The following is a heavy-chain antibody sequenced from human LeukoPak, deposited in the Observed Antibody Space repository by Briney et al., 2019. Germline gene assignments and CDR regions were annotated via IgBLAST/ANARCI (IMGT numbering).Heavy chain of an antibody. Sequence: GVSLRLLCAVCVFPYSRYAMSWARQARGKGLEWVSAISGSGWSTYYADSVKGRFIISRDNSKNTLYLQMNSLRADDTAVYYCAKSLGITMIVVVITHFDYWGQRTLLTVSS. D-gene: IGHD3-22*01. J-gene: IGHJ4*02. V-gene: IGHV3-23*01. CDR2: ISGSGWST. CDR1: VFPYSRYA. CDR3: AKSLGITMIVVVITHFDY.